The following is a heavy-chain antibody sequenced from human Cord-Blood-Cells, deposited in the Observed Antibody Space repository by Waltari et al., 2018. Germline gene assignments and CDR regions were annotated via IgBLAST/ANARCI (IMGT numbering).Heavy chain of an antibody. V-gene: IGHV1-2*04. Sequence: VGLVGCGAGVGRGGAAGRVAGEAAGYAVTGCYVHWVRGAPGHGREWVGWINPNRGGTNYAQKFQGWVTMTRDTSTSTASMELSRLRSDDTAVYYCARAYSSSWYKVNWFDPWGQGTLVTVSS. CDR3: ARAYSSSWYKVNWFDP. CDR2: INPNRGGT. CDR1: GYAVTGCY. D-gene: IGHD6-13*01. J-gene: IGHJ5*02.